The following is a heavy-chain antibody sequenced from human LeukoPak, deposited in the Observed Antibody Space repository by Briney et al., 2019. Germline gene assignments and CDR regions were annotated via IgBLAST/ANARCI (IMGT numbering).Heavy chain of an antibody. J-gene: IGHJ4*02. CDR3: ARDRGLRATAGTRIDF. CDR1: GYTFTSYG. V-gene: IGHV1-18*01. CDR2: NSTYNGIT. Sequence: ASVKVSCKASGYTFTSYGISWVRQAPGQGLEWMGWNSTYNGITSYAQKLQGRVTMTTDTSSTTAYMELRSLRSDDTVLYYCARDRGLRATAGTRIDFWGQGTLVTVSS. D-gene: IGHD6-13*01.